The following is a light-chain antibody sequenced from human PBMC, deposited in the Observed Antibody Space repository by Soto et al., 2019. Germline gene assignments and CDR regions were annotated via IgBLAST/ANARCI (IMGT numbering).Light chain of an antibody. CDR2: GAS. J-gene: IGKJ2*01. Sequence: EIVLTQSPGTLSLSPRERATLSCRAGQSVSSSYLAWYQQKPGQAPRLLIYGASSRATGIPDRFSGSGSGTDFTLTISRLEPEDFAVYYCQQYSSSSYTFGQGTKLESK. CDR3: QQYSSSSYT. CDR1: QSVSSSY. V-gene: IGKV3-20*01.